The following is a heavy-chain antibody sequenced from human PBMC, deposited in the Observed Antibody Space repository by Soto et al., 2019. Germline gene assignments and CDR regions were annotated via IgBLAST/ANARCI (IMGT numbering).Heavy chain of an antibody. D-gene: IGHD3-3*01. Sequence: GGSLRLSCAASGFTFSSYSMNWVRQAPGKGLEWVSYISSSSSTIYYADSVKGRFTISRDNAKNSLYLQMNSLRAEDTAVYYCVTRGWSGYYYYYGMDVWGQGTTVTVSS. CDR2: ISSSSSTI. CDR3: VTRGWSGYYYYYGMDV. V-gene: IGHV3-48*04. J-gene: IGHJ6*02. CDR1: GFTFSSYS.